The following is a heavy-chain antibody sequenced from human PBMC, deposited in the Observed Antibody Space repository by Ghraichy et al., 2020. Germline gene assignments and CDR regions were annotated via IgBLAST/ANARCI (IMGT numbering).Heavy chain of an antibody. Sequence: GGSLNISCAASGFTFSSYAMSWVRQAPGKGLEWVSAISGSGGSTYYADSVKGRFTISRDNSKNTLYLQMNSLRAEDTAVYYCAKDLVRTVTTLGYFDYWGQGTLVTVSS. D-gene: IGHD4-17*01. J-gene: IGHJ4*02. CDR2: ISGSGGST. CDR1: GFTFSSYA. CDR3: AKDLVRTVTTLGYFDY. V-gene: IGHV3-23*01.